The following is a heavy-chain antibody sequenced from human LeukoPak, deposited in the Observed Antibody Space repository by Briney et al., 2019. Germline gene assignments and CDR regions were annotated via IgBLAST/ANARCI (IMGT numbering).Heavy chain of an antibody. Sequence: GESLKISCKGSGYRFTNYWIGWVRQMPGKGLEWMGIIYPGDSDTRYSPSFQGQVTISADKSISTAYLQWSSLKASDTAVYYCARLGYCSSTSCPTLDYWGQGTLVTVSS. V-gene: IGHV5-51*01. CDR1: GYRFTNYW. CDR3: ARLGYCSSTSCPTLDY. CDR2: IYPGDSDT. J-gene: IGHJ4*02. D-gene: IGHD2-2*01.